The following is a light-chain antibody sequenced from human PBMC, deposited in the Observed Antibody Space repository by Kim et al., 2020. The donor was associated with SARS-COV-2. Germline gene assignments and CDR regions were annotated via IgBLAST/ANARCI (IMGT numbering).Light chain of an antibody. Sequence: VSPGQSASITCSGVKLGDKYVCWYQQNPGQSPVVVIYQDSKRPSGIPERFSGSNSGNTATLTISGTQAMDEADYYCQAWDSSTYVFGTGTKVTVL. V-gene: IGLV3-1*01. CDR1: KLGDKY. CDR3: QAWDSSTYV. CDR2: QDS. J-gene: IGLJ1*01.